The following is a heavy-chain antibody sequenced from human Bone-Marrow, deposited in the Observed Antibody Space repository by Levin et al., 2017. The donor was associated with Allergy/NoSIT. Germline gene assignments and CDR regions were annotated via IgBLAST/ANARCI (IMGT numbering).Heavy chain of an antibody. CDR3: ARDLRLLAASYFYYYYGMDV. CDR1: GYSFTDYY. CDR2: INPNNGGT. D-gene: IGHD2-15*01. V-gene: IGHV1-2*06. Sequence: EASVKVSCKASGYSFTDYYIHWVRQAPGQGLEYMGRINPNNGGTNYAQRFQGRVSMTSDTSISTAYMELSSLKSDDTAVYYCARDLRLLAASYFYYYYGMDVWGPGTSVTVSS. J-gene: IGHJ6*02.